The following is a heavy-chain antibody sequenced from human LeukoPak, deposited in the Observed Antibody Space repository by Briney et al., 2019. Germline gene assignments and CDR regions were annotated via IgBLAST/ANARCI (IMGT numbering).Heavy chain of an antibody. D-gene: IGHD1/OR15-1a*01. Sequence: PSETLSLTCTVSGGSISSYYWSWIRQPPGKGLEWIGYIYYSGSTNYNPSLKSRVTISVDTSKNQFSLKLSSVTAADTAVYYCARSHWNKRGIDYWGQGTLVTVSS. CDR1: GGSISSYY. V-gene: IGHV4-59*12. CDR2: IYYSGST. CDR3: ARSHWNKRGIDY. J-gene: IGHJ4*02.